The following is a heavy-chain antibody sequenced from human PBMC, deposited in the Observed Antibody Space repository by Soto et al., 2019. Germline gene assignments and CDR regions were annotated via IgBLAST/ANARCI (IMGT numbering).Heavy chain of an antibody. Sequence: PGGSLRLSCAASGFTFSSYEMNWVRQAPGKGLEWVSYISSSGSTIYYADSVKGRFTISRDNAKNSLYLQMNSLRAEDTAVYYCAIVGAIFDYWGQGTLVTVSS. CDR1: GFTFSSYE. J-gene: IGHJ4*02. CDR3: AIVGAIFDY. D-gene: IGHD1-26*01. V-gene: IGHV3-48*03. CDR2: ISSSGSTI.